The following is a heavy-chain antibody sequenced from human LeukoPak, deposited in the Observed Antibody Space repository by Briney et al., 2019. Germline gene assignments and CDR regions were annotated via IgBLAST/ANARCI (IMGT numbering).Heavy chain of an antibody. Sequence: SETLSLTCTVSGGLISRIEYYWSWIRQSPVKGLEWLGHIYHTGTTLYSPHLNNRLTVSVDSSRNQFSLTLNSVTAADTAVYYCASVSVWELATHPGGSFDYWGRGILVTVSS. V-gene: IGHV4-30-4*01. CDR3: ASVSVWELATHPGGSFDY. J-gene: IGHJ4*02. CDR1: GGLISRIEYY. D-gene: IGHD1-26*01. CDR2: IYHTGTT.